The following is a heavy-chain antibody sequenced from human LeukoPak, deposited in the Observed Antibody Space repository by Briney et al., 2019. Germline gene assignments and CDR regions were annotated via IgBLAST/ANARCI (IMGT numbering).Heavy chain of an antibody. D-gene: IGHD3-3*01. CDR2: INPNSGGT. Sequence: ASVKVSCKASGYTFTGYYMHWVRQAPGEGLEWMGWINPNSGGTSYAQKFQGRVTMTRDMSTSTVYMELSSLRSEDTAVYYCARDGSSSYDFWSGPFDYWGQGTLVTVSS. V-gene: IGHV1-2*02. CDR3: ARDGSSSYDFWSGPFDY. J-gene: IGHJ4*02. CDR1: GYTFTGYY.